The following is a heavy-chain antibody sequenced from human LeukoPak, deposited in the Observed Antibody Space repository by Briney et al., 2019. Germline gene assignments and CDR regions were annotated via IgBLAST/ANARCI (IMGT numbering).Heavy chain of an antibody. CDR2: INPSGGST. CDR3: ARVPGDYYDSSGYHAFDI. J-gene: IGHJ3*02. D-gene: IGHD3-22*01. Sequence: APVKVSCKASGYTFTSYGISWVRQAPGQGVEWMGIINPSGGSTSYAQKFQGRVTMTRDTSTSTVCMELSSLRSEDTAVYYCARVPGDYYDSSGYHAFDIWGQGTMVTVSS. CDR1: GYTFTSYG. V-gene: IGHV1-46*01.